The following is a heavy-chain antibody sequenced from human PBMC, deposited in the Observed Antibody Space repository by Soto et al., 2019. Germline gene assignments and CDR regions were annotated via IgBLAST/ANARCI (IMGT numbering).Heavy chain of an antibody. Sequence: QVQLVQSGPELKIPGSSVKVSCKPSRTTFDSFTFSWVRQAPGQGLEWMGGFVPMFGSASIAQRFQGRVRITADASTGTGYMELSDLRSEDSAIYYCAREDDTTGHYSWFDPWGPGTLVTVSS. CDR3: AREDDTTGHYSWFDP. CDR2: FVPMFGSA. V-gene: IGHV1-69*01. CDR1: RTTFDSFT. J-gene: IGHJ5*02. D-gene: IGHD3-9*01.